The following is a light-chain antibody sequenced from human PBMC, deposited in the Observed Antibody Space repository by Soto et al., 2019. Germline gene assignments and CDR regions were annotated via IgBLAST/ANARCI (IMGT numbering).Light chain of an antibody. CDR1: QRISSW. J-gene: IGKJ1*01. CDR2: DAS. CDR3: QQYNRYWT. V-gene: IGKV1-5*01. Sequence: DIQMTQSPSTLSASVGDRVTITCRASQRISSWLAWYQQKPGKAPKLLIYDASSLESGVPSRFSGSGSGTEFTLTISSLLPDDSATYYCQQYNRYWTFGQGTKVEIK.